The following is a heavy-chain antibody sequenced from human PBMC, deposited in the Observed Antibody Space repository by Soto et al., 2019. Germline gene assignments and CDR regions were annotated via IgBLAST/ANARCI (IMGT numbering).Heavy chain of an antibody. CDR2: IYSGGTT. J-gene: IGHJ4*02. V-gene: IGHV3-66*01. Sequence: EVHLVESGGGLVQPGGSLRLSCAASRFAVSDNYMSWVRQAPGKGLEFVSLIYSGGTTSYADSVKCRFTISGDNSKNTLYLQMNNLRAEDTAVYYCATRTITLPHWGQGTLVTVSS. CDR1: RFAVSDNY. CDR3: ATRTITLPH. D-gene: IGHD5-12*01.